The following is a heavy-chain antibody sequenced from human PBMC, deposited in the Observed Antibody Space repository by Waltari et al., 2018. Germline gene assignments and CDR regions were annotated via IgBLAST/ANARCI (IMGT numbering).Heavy chain of an antibody. J-gene: IGHJ5*02. CDR2: IYSDGPT. Sequence: VQLVESGGGLIQPGGSLRLSCAVSGFSVSSDYMTWIRQAPGKGLEWVSLIYSDGPTFYADSVTGRFTISRDNSKNTLYLEIRRLRAEDTAVYYCARAPGNNYFDPWGQGTLVTVSS. CDR3: ARAPGNNYFDP. V-gene: IGHV3-53*01. CDR1: GFSVSSDY.